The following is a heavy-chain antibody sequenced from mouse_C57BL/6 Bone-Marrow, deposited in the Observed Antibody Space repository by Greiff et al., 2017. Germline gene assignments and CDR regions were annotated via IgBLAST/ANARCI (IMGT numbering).Heavy chain of an antibody. CDR1: GYTFTSYW. D-gene: IGHD3-3*01. V-gene: IGHV1-69*01. CDR3: AREKGLSPGYFDV. J-gene: IGHJ1*03. CDR2: IDPSDSYT. Sequence: VQLQQPGAELVMPGASVKLSCKASGYTFTSYWMHWVKQRPGQGLEWIGEIDPSDSYTNYNQKFKGKSTLTVDKSSRTAYMQLSSLTSEDSAVYYCAREKGLSPGYFDVWGTGTTVTVSS.